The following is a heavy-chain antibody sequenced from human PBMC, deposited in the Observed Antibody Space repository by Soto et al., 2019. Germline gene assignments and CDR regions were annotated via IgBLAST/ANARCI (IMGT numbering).Heavy chain of an antibody. J-gene: IGHJ6*02. D-gene: IGHD4-17*01. CDR2: IYYSGST. Sequence: QVQLQESGPGLVKPSQTLSLTCTVSGGSISSGGYYWSWIRQHPGKGLEWIGYIYYSGSTYYNPSLKSRVTISVDTSKNQFSLKLSSVTAADTAVYYCARDATVTHYDYGMDVWGQGTTVTVSS. CDR1: GGSISSGGYY. V-gene: IGHV4-31*03. CDR3: ARDATVTHYDYGMDV.